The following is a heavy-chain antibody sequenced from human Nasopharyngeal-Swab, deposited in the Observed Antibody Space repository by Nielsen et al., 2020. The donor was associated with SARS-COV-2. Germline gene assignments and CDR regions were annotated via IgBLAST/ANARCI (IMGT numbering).Heavy chain of an antibody. V-gene: IGHV3-21*01. D-gene: IGHD3-9*01. CDR2: ISSSSSYI. CDR3: ARDRRNLILTGFYDY. Sequence: GESLKISCAASGFTFSSYSMNWVRQAPGKGLEWVSSISSSSSYIYYADSVKGRFTISRDNAKNSLYLQMNSLRAEDTAVYYCARDRRNLILTGFYDYWGQGTLVTVPS. CDR1: GFTFSSYS. J-gene: IGHJ4*02.